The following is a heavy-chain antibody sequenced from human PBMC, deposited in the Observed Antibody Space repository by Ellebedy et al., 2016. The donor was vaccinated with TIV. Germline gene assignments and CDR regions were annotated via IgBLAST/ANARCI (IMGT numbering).Heavy chain of an antibody. CDR1: GFSVRSNY. CDR2: LYPDSRP. V-gene: IGHV3-53*01. Sequence: GGSLRLXCAASGFSVRSNYVNWFRQAPGKGLEWVSILYPDSRPFYAGSVKGRFTISRDNSKNTLSLQMDSLRVEDTAVYFCAGASLYNRGDHWGQGTLVTVSA. D-gene: IGHD1-1*01. J-gene: IGHJ4*02. CDR3: AGASLYNRGDH.